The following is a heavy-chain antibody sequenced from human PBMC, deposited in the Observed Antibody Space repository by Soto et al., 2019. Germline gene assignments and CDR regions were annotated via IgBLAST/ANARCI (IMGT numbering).Heavy chain of an antibody. CDR3: AKYDNADYSNYRGVFDAYAAPSTEYYYYGMDV. CDR2: IYYSGST. V-gene: IGHV4-59*08. Sequence: PSETLSLTCTVSGGSISSYYWSWIRQPPGKGLEWIGYIYYSGSTNYNPSLKSRVTISVDTSKNQFPLKLSSVTAADTAVYYCAKYDNADYSNYRGVFDAYAAPSTEYYYYGMDVWGQGTTVTVSS. CDR1: GGSISSYY. J-gene: IGHJ6*02. D-gene: IGHD4-4*01.